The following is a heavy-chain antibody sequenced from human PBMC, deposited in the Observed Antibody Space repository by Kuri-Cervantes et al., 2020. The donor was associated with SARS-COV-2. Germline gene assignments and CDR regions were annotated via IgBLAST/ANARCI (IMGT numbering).Heavy chain of an antibody. Sequence: GESLKISCAASGFTFSSYAMSWVRQAPGKGLEWVSAISGSGGSTYYADSVKGRFTISRDNSKNTLYLQMNSLRAEDTAVYYCAKGPPRTGWYLDLWGRGTLVTVSS. J-gene: IGHJ2*01. V-gene: IGHV3-23*01. CDR2: ISGSGGST. D-gene: IGHD1-1*01. CDR3: AKGPPRTGWYLDL. CDR1: GFTFSSYA.